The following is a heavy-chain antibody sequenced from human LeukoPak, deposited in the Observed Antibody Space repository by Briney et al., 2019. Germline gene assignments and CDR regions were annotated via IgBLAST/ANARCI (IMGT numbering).Heavy chain of an antibody. J-gene: IGHJ4*02. CDR2: IKQDGSEK. V-gene: IGHV3-7*01. CDR3: ARDPGVDDFWSGYYRSPGYYFDY. Sequence: PGGSLRLSCAASGFTFSSYWMSWVRQAPGKGLEWVANIKQDGSEKYYVDSVKGRFTISRDNAKNSLYPQTNSLRAEDTAVYYCARDPGVDDFWSGYYRSPGYYFDYWGQGTLVTVSS. CDR1: GFTFSSYW. D-gene: IGHD3-3*01.